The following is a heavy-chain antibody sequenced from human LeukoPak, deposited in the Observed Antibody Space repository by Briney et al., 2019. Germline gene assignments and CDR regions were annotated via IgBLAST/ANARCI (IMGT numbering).Heavy chain of an antibody. CDR3: ARGAYAFDI. CDR2: IREDGGEI. V-gene: IGHV3-7*04. J-gene: IGHJ3*02. CDR1: GFTFTSHW. Sequence: QPGGSLRLSCVASGFTFTSHWTTWVRQAPGKGLEWVANIREDGGEIYYLDSVKGRFTISRDNAKNSLYLQMNSLRAEDTAVYYCARGAYAFDIWGQGTMVTVSS.